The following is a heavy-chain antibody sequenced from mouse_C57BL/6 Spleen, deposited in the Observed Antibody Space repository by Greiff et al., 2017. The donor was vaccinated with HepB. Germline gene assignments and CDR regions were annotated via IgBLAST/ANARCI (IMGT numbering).Heavy chain of an antibody. CDR3: ARSRDYDLDY. CDR2: IYPSDSET. J-gene: IGHJ2*01. V-gene: IGHV1-61*01. D-gene: IGHD2-4*01. CDR1: GYTFTSYW. Sequence: VQLQQPGAELVRPGSSVKLSCKASGYTFTSYWMDWVKQRPGQGLEWIGNIYPSDSETHYNQKFKDKATLTVDKSSSTAYMQLSSLTSEDSAVYYCARSRDYDLDYWGQGTTLTVSS.